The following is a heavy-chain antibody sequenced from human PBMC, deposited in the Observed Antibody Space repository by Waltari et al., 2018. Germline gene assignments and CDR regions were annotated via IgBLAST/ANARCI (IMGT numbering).Heavy chain of an antibody. CDR3: ARDRGNYYDSSGYYYSGWFDP. J-gene: IGHJ5*02. Sequence: QVQLVQSGAEVKKPGSSVKVSCTASGGPFSSYAITWVRQAPGQGLEWMGRIIPIFGTANYAQKFQGKVTITADEATSTAYMELSSLRSEDTAVYYCARDRGNYYDSSGYYYSGWFDPWGQGTLVTVSS. V-gene: IGHV1-69*15. CDR1: GGPFSSYA. CDR2: IIPIFGTA. D-gene: IGHD3-22*01.